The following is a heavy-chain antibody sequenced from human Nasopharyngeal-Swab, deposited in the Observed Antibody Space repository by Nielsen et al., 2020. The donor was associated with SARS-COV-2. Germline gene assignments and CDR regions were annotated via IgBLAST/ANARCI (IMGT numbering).Heavy chain of an antibody. J-gene: IGHJ4*02. V-gene: IGHV4-39*01. CDR3: ARVGYSNYGEGFDY. CDR1: GGSISSSSYY. D-gene: IGHD4-11*01. CDR2: IYYSGST. Sequence: GSLRLSCTVSGGSISSSSYYWGWIRQPPGKGLEWIGSIYYSGSTYYNPSLKSRVTISVDTSKNQFSLKLSSVTAADTSVYYCARVGYSNYGEGFDYWGQGTLVTVSS.